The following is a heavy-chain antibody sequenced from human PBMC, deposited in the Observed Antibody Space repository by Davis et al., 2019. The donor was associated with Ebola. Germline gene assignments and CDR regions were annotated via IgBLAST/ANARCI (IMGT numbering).Heavy chain of an antibody. CDR1: GASISSSNYY. D-gene: IGHD3-22*01. CDR3: ARRTYYYDSSGYWFDY. V-gene: IGHV4-39*01. Sequence: SETLSLTCTVSGASISSSNYYWGWIRQPPGKGLEWIGSIYYSGSTYYNPSLKSRVTISVDTSKNQFSLKLSSVTAADTAVYYCARRTYYYDSSGYWFDYWGQGTLVTVSS. CDR2: IYYSGST. J-gene: IGHJ4*02.